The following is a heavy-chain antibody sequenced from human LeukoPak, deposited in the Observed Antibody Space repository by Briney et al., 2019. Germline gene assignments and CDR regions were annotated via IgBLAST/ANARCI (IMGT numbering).Heavy chain of an antibody. CDR1: GGSVSSGSYY. J-gene: IGHJ3*02. Sequence: SETLSLTCSVSGGSVSSGSYYWSWIRQPPGKGLEWIGYIYYSGSTNYNPSLKSRVTISVDTSKNQFSLKLSSVTAADTAVYYCARVGATYDAFDIWGQGTMVTVSS. D-gene: IGHD1-26*01. CDR3: ARVGATYDAFDI. V-gene: IGHV4-61*01. CDR2: IYYSGST.